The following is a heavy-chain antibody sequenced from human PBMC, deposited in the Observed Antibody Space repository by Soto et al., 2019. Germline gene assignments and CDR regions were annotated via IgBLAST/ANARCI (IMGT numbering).Heavy chain of an antibody. CDR1: GFTFSSYG. V-gene: IGHV3-30*18. J-gene: IGHJ5*02. CDR3: AKGVNGYNWNYISGVDHNWFDP. CDR2: ISYDGSNK. D-gene: IGHD1-7*01. Sequence: GSLRLSCAASGFTFSSYGMHWVRQAPGKGLEWVAVISYDGSNKYYADSVKGRFTISRDNSKNTLYLQMNSLRAEDTAVYYCAKGVNGYNWNYISGVDHNWFDPWGQGTLVTVSS.